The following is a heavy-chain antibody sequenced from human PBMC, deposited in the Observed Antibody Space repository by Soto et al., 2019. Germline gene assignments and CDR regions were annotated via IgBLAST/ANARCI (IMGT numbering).Heavy chain of an antibody. J-gene: IGHJ5*02. CDR2: IYHSGST. D-gene: IGHD5-18*01. Sequence: QVQLQESGPGLVKPSQTLSLTCIVSGGSISSNGYYWNWIRQHPGKGLEWIGYIYHSGSTYYNPSLKSRATISQDTSKNRCPLNLSSVTVAATAMYYCARDGGTAMVLDPWGQGILVTVSS. CDR3: ARDGGTAMVLDP. V-gene: IGHV4-31*03. CDR1: GGSISSNGYY.